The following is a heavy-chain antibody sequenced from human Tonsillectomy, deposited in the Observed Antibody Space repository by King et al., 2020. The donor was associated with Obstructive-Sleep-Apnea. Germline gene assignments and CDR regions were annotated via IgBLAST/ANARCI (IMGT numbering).Heavy chain of an antibody. J-gene: IGHJ4*02. CDR1: GFTFSSYW. CDR2: IKQDGSEK. Sequence: VQLVESGGGLVQPGGSLRLSCAASGFTFSSYWMSWVRQAPGKGLEWVANIKQDGSEKYYVDSVKGRFTISRDNAKNSLFLQMNSLRAEDTAVYYCARDLDAPGCSSLTNSSFDNCGQGSLVTDSS. D-gene: IGHD6-13*01. CDR3: ARDLDAPGCSSLTNSSFDN. V-gene: IGHV3-7*03.